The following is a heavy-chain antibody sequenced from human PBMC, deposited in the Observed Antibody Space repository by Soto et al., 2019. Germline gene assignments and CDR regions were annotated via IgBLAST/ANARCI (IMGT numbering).Heavy chain of an antibody. CDR1: GLTVSSNY. CDR2: LYSGGSS. CDR3: AREEVDGYHFDY. D-gene: IGHD2-21*01. V-gene: IGHV3-66*01. J-gene: IGHJ4*02. Sequence: GGSLRLSCAASGLTVSSNYMSWVRQAPGKGLEWVSLLYSGGSSYYADSVKGRFTISRDISKNMLYLQMNSLRAEDTAMYYCAREEVDGYHFDYWGQGTPVTVSS.